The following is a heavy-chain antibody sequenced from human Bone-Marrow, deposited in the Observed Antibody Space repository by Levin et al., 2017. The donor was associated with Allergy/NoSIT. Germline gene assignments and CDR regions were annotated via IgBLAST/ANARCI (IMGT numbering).Heavy chain of an antibody. CDR1: GYTFTGSY. CDR3: ARGRIAATNRWVSLDWFDP. J-gene: IGHJ5*02. CDR2: INPNGGDT. V-gene: IGHV1-2*06. D-gene: IGHD6-13*01. Sequence: GESLKISCKASGYTFTGSYIYWVRQPPGQGLEWMGRINPNGGDTNSAETFQGRVTMTRDTSISTAYVELIRLTSDDTAVYYCARGRIAATNRWVSLDWFDPWGQGTLVTVSS.